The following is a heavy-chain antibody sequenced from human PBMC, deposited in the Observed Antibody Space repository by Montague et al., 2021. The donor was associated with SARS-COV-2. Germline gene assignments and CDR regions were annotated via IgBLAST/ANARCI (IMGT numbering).Heavy chain of an antibody. V-gene: IGHV5-51*01. D-gene: IGHD3-10*01. Sequence: QSGAEVKKPGESLKISCEASAYTFSSYWIGWVRQVPGKGLEWMGIIYPHDSDTRYGPSFQGQVTIPADKSISTAFLQWNSLRASDTAMYYCASGVRSEFFDYWGQGTLVAVSS. CDR1: AYTFSSYW. J-gene: IGHJ4*02. CDR3: ASGVRSEFFDY. CDR2: IYPHDSDT.